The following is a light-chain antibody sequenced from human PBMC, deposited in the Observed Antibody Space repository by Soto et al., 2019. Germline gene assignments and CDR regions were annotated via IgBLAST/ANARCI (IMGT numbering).Light chain of an antibody. Sequence: EIVLTQSPATLSLSPGERATLSCRASQSVSRYLAWYQQKPGQAPRLLIYDASNRATGIPARFSGSGSGTDFTLTISSLEPEDCAIYYCQQYHTWPITFGGGTKVDIK. CDR1: QSVSRY. CDR2: DAS. V-gene: IGKV3-11*01. CDR3: QQYHTWPIT. J-gene: IGKJ4*01.